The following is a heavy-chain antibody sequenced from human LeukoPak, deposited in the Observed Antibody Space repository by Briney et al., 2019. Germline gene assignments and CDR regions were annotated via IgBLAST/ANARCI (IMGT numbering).Heavy chain of an antibody. V-gene: IGHV3-23*01. CDR1: GFTFSSYG. J-gene: IGHJ4*02. D-gene: IGHD5-18*01. Sequence: GGSLRLSCAASGFTFSSYGMNWVRQAPGKGLEWVSAISGSGGSTYYADSVKGRFTISRDNSKNTLYLQMNSLRAEDTAVYYCARDEDNYGHPFDYWGQGTLVTVSS. CDR2: ISGSGGST. CDR3: ARDEDNYGHPFDY.